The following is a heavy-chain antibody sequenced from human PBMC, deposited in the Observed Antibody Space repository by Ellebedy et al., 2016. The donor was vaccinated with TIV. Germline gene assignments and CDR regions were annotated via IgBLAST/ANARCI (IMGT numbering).Heavy chain of an antibody. CDR1: GGSISLYY. CDR3: ARGRGGSYSIPFDH. D-gene: IGHD1-26*01. Sequence: SETLSLXCTVSGGSISLYYWSWIRQPPGKGLEWIGEINHSGSTSYNPSLKSRVTISVDTSKNQFSLKLSSVTAADTAVYYCARGRGGSYSIPFDHWGQGTLVTVSS. J-gene: IGHJ4*02. CDR2: INHSGST. V-gene: IGHV4-34*01.